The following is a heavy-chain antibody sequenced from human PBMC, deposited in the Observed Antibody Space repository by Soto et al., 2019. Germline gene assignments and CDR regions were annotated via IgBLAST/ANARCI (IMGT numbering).Heavy chain of an antibody. CDR2: IYYSGST. D-gene: IGHD2-15*01. CDR1: GGSISSGDYY. V-gene: IGHV4-30-4*01. Sequence: PSETLSLTCTVSGGSISSGDYYWSWIRQPPGKGLEWIGYIYYSGSTYYNPSLKSRVTISVDTSKNQFSLKLSSVTAADTAVYYCARDDMSVRGYYYYYGMDFRGQGTTVTVSS. J-gene: IGHJ6*02. CDR3: ARDDMSVRGYYYYYGMDF.